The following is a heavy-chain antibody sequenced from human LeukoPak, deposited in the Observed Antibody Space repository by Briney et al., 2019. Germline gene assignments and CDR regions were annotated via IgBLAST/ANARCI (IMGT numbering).Heavy chain of an antibody. CDR2: FDPEDGET. Sequence: ASVTVSCKVSGYTLTELSMHWVREAPGKGLEWMGGFDPEDGETIYAQKFQGRVTMTEDTSTDTAYMELSSLRSEDTAVYYCATYFLAVAGTGTLRLGYFDYWGQGTLVTVSS. D-gene: IGHD6-19*01. V-gene: IGHV1-24*01. CDR1: GYTLTELS. CDR3: ATYFLAVAGTGTLRLGYFDY. J-gene: IGHJ4*02.